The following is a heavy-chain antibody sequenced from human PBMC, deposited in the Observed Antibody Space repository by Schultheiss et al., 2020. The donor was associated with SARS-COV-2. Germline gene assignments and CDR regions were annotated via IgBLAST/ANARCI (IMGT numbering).Heavy chain of an antibody. J-gene: IGHJ6*02. CDR2: IIPMFGTT. V-gene: IGHV1-69*13. CDR3: AKDRIQFLEPMDV. D-gene: IGHD3-3*01. Sequence: SVKVSCKASGGAFSTYTIAWVRQAPGQGLEWMGGIIPMFGTTNYAEKFQGRVTITADEPTSTAYMELSSLRSEDTAVYYCAKDRIQFLEPMDVWGQGNTGTISS. CDR1: GGAFSTYT.